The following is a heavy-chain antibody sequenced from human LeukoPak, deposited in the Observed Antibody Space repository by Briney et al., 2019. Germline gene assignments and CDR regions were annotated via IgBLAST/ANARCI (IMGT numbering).Heavy chain of an antibody. D-gene: IGHD6-13*01. CDR2: ISSSSSYI. V-gene: IGHV3-21*01. J-gene: IGHJ1*01. CDR3: ARGRGAAAADEYFQH. CDR1: GFTSSSYT. Sequence: SGGSLRLSCAASGFTSSSYTMNWVRQAPGKGLEWVSSISSSSSYIYYADSVKGRFTISRDNAKNSLYLQMNSLRAEDTAVYYCARGRGAAAADEYFQHWGQGTLVTVSS.